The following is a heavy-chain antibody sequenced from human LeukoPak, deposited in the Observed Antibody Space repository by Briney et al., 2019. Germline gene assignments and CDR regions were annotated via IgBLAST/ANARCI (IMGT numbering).Heavy chain of an antibody. CDR3: ARGRGGVYYGSGSYYKPRELDY. D-gene: IGHD3-10*01. Sequence: ASVKVSCKASGYTFTSYDINWVRQATGQGLEWMGWINPNSGGTNYAQKFQGRVTMTRDTSISTAYMELSRLRSDDTAVYYCARGRGGVYYGSGSYYKPRELDYWGQGTLVTVSS. CDR1: GYTFTSYD. V-gene: IGHV1-2*02. J-gene: IGHJ4*02. CDR2: INPNSGGT.